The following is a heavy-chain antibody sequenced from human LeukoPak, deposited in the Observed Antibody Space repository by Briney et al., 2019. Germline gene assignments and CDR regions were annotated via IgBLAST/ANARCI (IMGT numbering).Heavy chain of an antibody. Sequence: SETLSLTCTVSGGSISSSSYYWGWIRQPPGKGLEWIGSIYYSGSTYYNPSLKSRVTISVDTSKNQFSLKLSSVTAADTAVYYCARIRYYDSSGYFMYVFWSDAFGIWGQGTMVTVSS. J-gene: IGHJ3*02. CDR2: IYYSGST. CDR1: GGSISSSSYY. D-gene: IGHD3-22*01. CDR3: ARIRYYDSSGYFMYVFWSDAFGI. V-gene: IGHV4-39*01.